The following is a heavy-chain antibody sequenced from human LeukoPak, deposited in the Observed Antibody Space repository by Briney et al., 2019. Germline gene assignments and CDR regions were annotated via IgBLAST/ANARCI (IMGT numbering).Heavy chain of an antibody. J-gene: IGHJ4*02. CDR3: ARGDIYGDYLFDY. CDR1: GYTFTNYA. CDR2: INAGNGNT. V-gene: IGHV1-3*01. Sequence: ASGKVSCKASGYTFTNYALHWVRQAPGQRPEWMGWINAGNGNTRYSRKFQGTVTITRDTSATTAYMELSTLRSEDTAVYYCARGDIYGDYLFDYWGQGTLVTVSS. D-gene: IGHD4-17*01.